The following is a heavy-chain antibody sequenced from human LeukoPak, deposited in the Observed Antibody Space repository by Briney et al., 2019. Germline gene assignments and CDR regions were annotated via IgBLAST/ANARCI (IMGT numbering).Heavy chain of an antibody. Sequence: PGGSLRLSCAASGFTFSDYYMSWIRQAPGKGLEWVSYISSSGSTIYYAGSVKGRFTISRDNAKNSLYLQMNSLRAEDTAVDYCARDLRGLGELSLDDYWGQGTLVTVSS. CDR2: ISSSGSTI. CDR1: GFTFSDYY. D-gene: IGHD3-16*02. J-gene: IGHJ4*02. CDR3: ARDLRGLGELSLDDY. V-gene: IGHV3-11*01.